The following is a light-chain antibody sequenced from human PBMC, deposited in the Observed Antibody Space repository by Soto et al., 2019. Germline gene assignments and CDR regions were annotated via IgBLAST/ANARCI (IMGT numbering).Light chain of an antibody. J-gene: IGLJ2*01. CDR1: SSNIGAGYD. CDR3: QSYDSSLSGVL. Sequence: QSVLTQPPSVSGAPGQRVTISCTGCSSNIGAGYDVHWYQQLPGTAHKLLIYGNSNRPSGVPDRFSGPKSGTSAYLAITGLQAEDGADYYCQSYDSSLSGVLFGGGTKVTVL. V-gene: IGLV1-40*01. CDR2: GNS.